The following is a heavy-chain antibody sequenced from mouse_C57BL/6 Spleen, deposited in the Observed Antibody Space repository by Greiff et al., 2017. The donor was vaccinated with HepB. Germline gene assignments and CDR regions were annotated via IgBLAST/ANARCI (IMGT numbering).Heavy chain of an antibody. V-gene: IGHV5-17*01. J-gene: IGHJ1*03. CDR2: ISSGSSTI. Sequence: EVKVVESGGGLVKPGGSLKLSCAASGFTFSDYGMHWVRQAPEKGLEWVAYISSGSSTIYYADTVKGRFTISRDNAKNTLFLQMTSLRSEDTAMYYCARDYGSSYGYWYFDVWGTGTTVTVSS. CDR3: ARDYGSSYGYWYFDV. D-gene: IGHD1-1*01. CDR1: GFTFSDYG.